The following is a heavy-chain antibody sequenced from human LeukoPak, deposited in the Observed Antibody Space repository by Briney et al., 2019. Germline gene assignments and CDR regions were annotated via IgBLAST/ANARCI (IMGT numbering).Heavy chain of an antibody. CDR2: IGYDGSNN. V-gene: IGHV3-30*02. CDR1: GFTFSSYG. Sequence: GGSLRLSCAASGFTFSSYGMHWVRQAPGKGLEWVAFIGYDGSNNYTADSARGRFTLSRDNSKGTLYLQMNSLRAEDTAVYYCAKRGGTTVTTSNFHMDVWGKGTTVTVSS. D-gene: IGHD4-17*01. J-gene: IGHJ6*03. CDR3: AKRGGTTVTTSNFHMDV.